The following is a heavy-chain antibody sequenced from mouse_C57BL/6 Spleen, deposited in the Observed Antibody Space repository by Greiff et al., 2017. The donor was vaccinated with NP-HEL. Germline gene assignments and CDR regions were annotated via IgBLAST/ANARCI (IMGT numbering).Heavy chain of an antibody. CDR1: GYTFTSYW. CDR2: IDPNSGGT. V-gene: IGHV1-72*01. Sequence: QVQLQQPGAELVKPGASVKLSCKASGYTFTSYWMHWVKQRPGRGLEWIGRIDPNSGGTKYNEKFKSKATLTVDKPSSTAYMQLSSLTSEDSAVYYCARGSYGNYDYYAMDYWGQGTSVTVSS. CDR3: ARGSYGNYDYYAMDY. J-gene: IGHJ4*01. D-gene: IGHD2-1*01.